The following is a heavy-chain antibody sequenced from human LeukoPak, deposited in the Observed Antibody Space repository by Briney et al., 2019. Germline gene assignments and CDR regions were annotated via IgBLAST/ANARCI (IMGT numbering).Heavy chain of an antibody. Sequence: SETLSLTCTVSGGSISSGGYYWSWIRQHPGKGLEWIGYIYYSGSTYYNPSLKSRVTISVDTSKNQFSLKLSSVTAADTAVYYCARFLEWLHYFDYWGQGTLVTVSS. J-gene: IGHJ4*02. V-gene: IGHV4-31*03. CDR2: IYYSGST. CDR1: GGSISSGGYY. D-gene: IGHD3-3*01. CDR3: ARFLEWLHYFDY.